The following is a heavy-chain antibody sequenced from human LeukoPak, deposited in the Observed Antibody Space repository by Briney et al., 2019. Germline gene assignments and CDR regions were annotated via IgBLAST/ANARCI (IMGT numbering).Heavy chain of an antibody. V-gene: IGHV3-23*01. CDR3: AKGRGSRAYTCFDS. D-gene: IGHD2-21*01. Sequence: GGSLRLSCAASGFTFRSYAMSWIRQAPGTGLEWVSSISRSGGSSYYADSVKGRFSISRDNSNNTVYLQMNSLGVDDAAVYFCAKGRGSRAYTCFDSWGQGTLITVSS. J-gene: IGHJ5*01. CDR2: ISRSGGSS. CDR1: GFTFRSYA.